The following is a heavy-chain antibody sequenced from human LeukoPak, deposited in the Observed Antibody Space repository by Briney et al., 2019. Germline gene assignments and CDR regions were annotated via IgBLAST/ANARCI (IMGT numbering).Heavy chain of an antibody. CDR3: ARHSSSWYFAFDI. Sequence: PGRSLRLSCAASGFTVSSNYMSWVRQAPGKGLEWVSVIYSGGSTYYADSVKGRFTISRDNSKNTLYLQMNSLRAEDTAVYYCARHSSSWYFAFDIWGQGTMVTVSS. J-gene: IGHJ3*02. D-gene: IGHD6-13*01. CDR2: IYSGGST. CDR1: GFTVSSNY. V-gene: IGHV3-53*01.